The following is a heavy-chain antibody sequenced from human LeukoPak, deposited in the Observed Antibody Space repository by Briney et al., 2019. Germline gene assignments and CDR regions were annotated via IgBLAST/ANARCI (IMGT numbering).Heavy chain of an antibody. J-gene: IGHJ4*02. CDR1: GYTFTGYH. Sequence: GESLKISCKGSGYTFTGYHMHWVRQAPGQGLEWMGRINPNSGDTSYAQKFQGRVAMTRDTSISTAFMELTRLRSDDTAVYYCARDYCSSTSCLFDYWGQGTLVTVSS. D-gene: IGHD2-2*01. V-gene: IGHV1-2*06. CDR2: INPNSGDT. CDR3: ARDYCSSTSCLFDY.